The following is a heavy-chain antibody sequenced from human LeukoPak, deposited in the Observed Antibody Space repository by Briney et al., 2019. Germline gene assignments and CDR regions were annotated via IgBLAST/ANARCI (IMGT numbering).Heavy chain of an antibody. Sequence: PGGSLRLSCAASGFTFSSYSMNWVRQAPGKGLEWVSSISSSSSYIYYADSVKGRFTISRDNAKNSLYLQMNSLRAEDTAVYYCARDSFVSSPYYGMDVWGQGTTVTVSS. CDR2: ISSSSSYI. D-gene: IGHD3-16*01. CDR1: GFTFSSYS. J-gene: IGHJ6*02. V-gene: IGHV3-21*01. CDR3: ARDSFVSSPYYGMDV.